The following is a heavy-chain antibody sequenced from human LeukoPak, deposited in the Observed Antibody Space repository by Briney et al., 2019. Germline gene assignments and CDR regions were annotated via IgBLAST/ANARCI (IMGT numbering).Heavy chain of an antibody. CDR1: GFNFSAYG. CDR2: IWYDGSNK. D-gene: IGHD6-19*01. Sequence: GGSLRLSCATSGFNFSAYGMHWVRQAPGEGLEWVAVIWYDGSNKYYADSVRGRFTISRDNSKNTLYLQMDSLRAEDTAVYYCAKGGSGLYRTYNWFDPWGQGTLVTVSS. CDR3: AKGGSGLYRTYNWFDP. V-gene: IGHV3-33*06. J-gene: IGHJ5*02.